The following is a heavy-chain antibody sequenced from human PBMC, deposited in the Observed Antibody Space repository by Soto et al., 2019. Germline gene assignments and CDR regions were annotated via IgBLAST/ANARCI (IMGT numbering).Heavy chain of an antibody. J-gene: IGHJ4*02. CDR2: VSAYNRNT. V-gene: IGHV1-18*04. D-gene: IGHD1-26*01. CDR1: GYTFTNYG. Sequence: QVRLVQSGLEVKKPGASVRLACKTSGYTFTNYGVTWVRQAPGQGLDWMGWVSAYNRNTNYAQKFQGRVFMTTGTSTSTASLALSNLKSDDTAVYYCARESQWEPLLYWGEGTLVTVS. CDR3: ARESQWEPLLY.